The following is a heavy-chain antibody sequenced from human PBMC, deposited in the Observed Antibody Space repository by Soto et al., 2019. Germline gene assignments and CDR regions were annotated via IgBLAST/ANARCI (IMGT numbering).Heavy chain of an antibody. CDR1: GGSISSSNW. CDR2: IYHSGST. J-gene: IGHJ4*02. V-gene: IGHV4-4*02. D-gene: IGHD6-13*01. Sequence: QVQLQESGPGLVKPSGTLSLTCAVSGGSISSSNWWSWVRQPPGKGLEWIGEIYHSGSTNYNPSLKSRVTXSXXTSKNQFSLKLSSVTAADTAVYYCARFTNSSSWFYWGQGTLVTVSS. CDR3: ARFTNSSSWFY.